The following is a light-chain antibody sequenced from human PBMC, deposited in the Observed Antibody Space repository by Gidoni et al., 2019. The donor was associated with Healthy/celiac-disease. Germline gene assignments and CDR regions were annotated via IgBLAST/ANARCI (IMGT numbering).Light chain of an antibody. V-gene: IGKV2-28*01. J-gene: IGKJ1*01. Sequence: DIVMTQSPLSLPVTPGEPASISCRSSQSLLHSNGYNYLDWYLQKPGQSPQLLIYLGSNRASGVPYRFSGSGSGTDFTLKISRVEAEDFWVYYCMQALQTPRTFGQGTKVEIK. CDR1: QSLLHSNGYNY. CDR3: MQALQTPRT. CDR2: LGS.